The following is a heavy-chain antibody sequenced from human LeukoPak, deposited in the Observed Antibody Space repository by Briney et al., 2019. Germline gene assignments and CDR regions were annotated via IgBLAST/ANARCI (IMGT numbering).Heavy chain of an antibody. Sequence: PGGSLRLSCAASGFTFSSYAMSWVRQAPGKGLEWVSAIGGSGGSTYYADSVKGRFTISRDNSKNTLYLQMNSLRAEDTAVYYCAKDNLVWIDAFDIWGQGTMVTVSS. J-gene: IGHJ3*02. CDR2: IGGSGGST. V-gene: IGHV3-23*01. CDR3: AKDNLVWIDAFDI. CDR1: GFTFSSYA. D-gene: IGHD3-16*01.